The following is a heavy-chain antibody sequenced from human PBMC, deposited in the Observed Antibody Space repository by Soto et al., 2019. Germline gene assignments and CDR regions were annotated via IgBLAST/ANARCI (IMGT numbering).Heavy chain of an antibody. CDR2: IYPGDSDT. D-gene: IGHD2-15*01. CDR1: GYSFTSYW. CDR3: ARESSKLDCSGGSCYPSTWFDP. V-gene: IGHV5-51*01. J-gene: IGHJ5*02. Sequence: GESLKISCKGSGYSFTSYWIGWVRQMPGKGLECMGIIYPGDSDTRYSPSFQGQVTISADKSISTAYLQWSSLKASDTAMYYCARESSKLDCSGGSCYPSTWFDPWGQGTLVTVSS.